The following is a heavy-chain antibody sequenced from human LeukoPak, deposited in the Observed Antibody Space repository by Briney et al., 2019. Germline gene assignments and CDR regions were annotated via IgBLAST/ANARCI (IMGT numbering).Heavy chain of an antibody. CDR2: IWYEGRNK. Sequence: PGGSLRLSCAASGFTFSSYGMHWVRQAPGKGLEWVAAIWYEGRNKFYADSLKGRFTISRDNSKNTLYLQMNSLRAEDTAVYYCARVNRGDAFDIWGQGTLVTVSS. J-gene: IGHJ3*02. V-gene: IGHV3-33*01. D-gene: IGHD3-16*02. CDR3: ARVNRGDAFDI. CDR1: GFTFSSYG.